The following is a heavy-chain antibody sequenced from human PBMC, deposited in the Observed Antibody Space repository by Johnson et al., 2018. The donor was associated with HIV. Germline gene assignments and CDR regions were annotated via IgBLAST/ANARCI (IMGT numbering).Heavy chain of an antibody. CDR1: GFTFSSYA. V-gene: IGHV3-30-3*01. Sequence: QVQLVESGGGVVQPGRSLRLSCAASGFTFSSYAMHWVRQAPGKGLVWVAVISYDGSNKYYADSVKGRFTISRDNSKNTLYLQMNSLRAEDTALYYCAKDVSSSSWFFAFDIWGQGTMVTVSS. CDR3: AKDVSSSSWFFAFDI. D-gene: IGHD6-13*01. J-gene: IGHJ3*02. CDR2: ISYDGSNK.